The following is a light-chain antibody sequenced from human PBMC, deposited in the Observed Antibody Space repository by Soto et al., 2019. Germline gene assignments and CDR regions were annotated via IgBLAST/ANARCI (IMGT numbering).Light chain of an antibody. Sequence: ALQMTQSPSSLSASVGDRVTISCRASQGIGNASGWYQQKPGKPPKVLIYGASHLQTGVPPRFSGSGSGTDFTLAISSLQAEDSATYYCLQDINYAWTFGQGTKVEIK. CDR3: LQDINYAWT. V-gene: IGKV1-6*01. J-gene: IGKJ1*01. CDR1: QGIGNA. CDR2: GAS.